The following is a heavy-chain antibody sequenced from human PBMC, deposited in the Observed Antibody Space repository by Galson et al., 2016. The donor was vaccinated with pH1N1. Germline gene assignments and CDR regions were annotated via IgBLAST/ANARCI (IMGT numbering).Heavy chain of an antibody. Sequence: SETLSLTCIVSGYSISSGYFWGWIRQPPGKGLEWIGSMYHSGNAFHNPSLKSRVTISLDTSKNQFSLNLNSVTAADTAVYYCVRIDQVLEWLYAACDFWGPGTMVTVSS. CDR1: GYSISSGYF. CDR2: MYHSGNA. J-gene: IGHJ3*01. D-gene: IGHD3-3*01. V-gene: IGHV4-38-2*02. CDR3: VRIDQVLEWLYAACDF.